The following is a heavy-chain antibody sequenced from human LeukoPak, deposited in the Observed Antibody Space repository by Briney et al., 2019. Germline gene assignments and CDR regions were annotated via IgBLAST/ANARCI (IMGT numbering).Heavy chain of an antibody. D-gene: IGHD3-3*01. CDR1: GGSISSSSYY. V-gene: IGHV4-39*01. J-gene: IGHJ4*02. CDR2: IYYSGST. CDR3: ARGRPHYDFWSGYFIILDY. Sequence: PSETLSLTCTVSGGSISSSSYYWGWIRQPPGKGLEWIGSIYYSGSTYYHPSLKSRVTISVDTSKNQFSLKLISVTAADTAVYYCARGRPHYDFWSGYFIILDYWGQGTLVTVSS.